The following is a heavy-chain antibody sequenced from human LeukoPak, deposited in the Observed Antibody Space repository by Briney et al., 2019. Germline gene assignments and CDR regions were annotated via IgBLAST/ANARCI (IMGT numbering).Heavy chain of an antibody. CDR2: IHHTGST. D-gene: IGHD6-13*01. CDR1: GGSISRYH. J-gene: IGHJ4*02. CDR3: ATHDGSSWFYFDY. Sequence: PSETLSLTCTVSGGSISRYHWGWVRQPPGKGLELIGYIHHTGSTNFNPSLKSRVTMSVDTSENQFSLQLSSVTAADTALYYCATHDGSSWFYFDYWSQGTLVTVSS. V-gene: IGHV4-59*08.